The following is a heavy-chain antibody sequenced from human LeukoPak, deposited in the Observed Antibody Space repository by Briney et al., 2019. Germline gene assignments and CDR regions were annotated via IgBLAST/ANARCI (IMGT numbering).Heavy chain of an antibody. CDR2: IIPIFGTA. V-gene: IGHV1-69*13. CDR1: GYTFTGYY. Sequence: GASVKVSCKASGYTFTGYYMHWVRQAPGQGLEWMGGIIPIFGTANYAQKFQGRVTITADESTSTAYMELSSLRSEDTAVYYCARSFYGGPTSKYYFDYWGQGTLVTVSS. CDR3: ARSFYGGPTSKYYFDY. J-gene: IGHJ4*02. D-gene: IGHD4-23*01.